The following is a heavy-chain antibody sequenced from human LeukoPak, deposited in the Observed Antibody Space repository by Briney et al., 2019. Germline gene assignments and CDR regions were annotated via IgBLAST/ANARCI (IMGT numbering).Heavy chain of an antibody. Sequence: PSETLSLTCTVSGGSISSYYLSWIRQPAGKGLEWIGRIYTSGSTNYNPSLKSRVTMSVDTSKNQFSLKLSSVTAADTAVYYCARGGGSYYTEYFQHWGQGTLVTVSS. CDR2: IYTSGST. D-gene: IGHD1-26*01. V-gene: IGHV4-4*07. J-gene: IGHJ1*01. CDR3: ARGGGSYYTEYFQH. CDR1: GGSISSYY.